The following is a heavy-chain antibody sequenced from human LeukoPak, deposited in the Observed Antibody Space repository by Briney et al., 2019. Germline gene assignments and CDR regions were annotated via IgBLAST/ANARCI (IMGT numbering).Heavy chain of an antibody. CDR1: GGSISSYY. CDR3: ARWAGGEWELPYFDY. D-gene: IGHD1-26*01. Sequence: SETLSLTCTVSGGSISSYYWSWIRQPPGKGLEWIGYIYYSGSTNYNPSLKSRVTIPVDTSKNQFSLKLSSVTAADTAVYYCARWAGGEWELPYFDYWGQGTLVTVSS. J-gene: IGHJ4*02. CDR2: IYYSGST. V-gene: IGHV4-59*08.